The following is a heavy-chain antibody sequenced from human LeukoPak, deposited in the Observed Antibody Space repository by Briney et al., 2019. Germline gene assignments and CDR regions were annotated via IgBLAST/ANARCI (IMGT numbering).Heavy chain of an antibody. Sequence: PSETLSLTCAVYGGSFSGYYWSWIRQPPGKGLEWIGEINHSGSTNYNPSLKSRVTISVDTSKNQFSLKLSSVTAADTAVYYCARVLLAYYDFWSGYTPVPYYYYMDVWGKGTTVTVSS. CDR2: INHSGST. CDR3: ARVLLAYYDFWSGYTPVPYYYYMDV. J-gene: IGHJ6*03. CDR1: GGSFSGYY. V-gene: IGHV4-34*01. D-gene: IGHD3-3*01.